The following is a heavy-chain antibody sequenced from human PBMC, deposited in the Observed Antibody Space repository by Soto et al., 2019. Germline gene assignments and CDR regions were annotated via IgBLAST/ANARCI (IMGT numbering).Heavy chain of an antibody. CDR1: GFTFSSYS. V-gene: IGHV3-30-3*01. J-gene: IGHJ4*02. CDR2: ISYDGSNK. CDR3: ARGAFYDSSGLADY. D-gene: IGHD3-22*01. Sequence: GGSLRLSCAASGFTFSSYSMHWVRQAPGKGLEWVAVISYDGSNKYYADSVKGRFTISRDNSKNTLYLQMNSLRAEDTSVYYCARGAFYDSSGLADYWGQGTLVTVPQ.